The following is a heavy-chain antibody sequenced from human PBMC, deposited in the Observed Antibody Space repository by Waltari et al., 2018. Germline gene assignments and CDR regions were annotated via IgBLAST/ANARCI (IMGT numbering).Heavy chain of an antibody. CDR2: INPTSGGT. J-gene: IGHJ4*02. CDR1: GYMFTNYY. Sequence: QVQLVQSGAEVKKPGASVKIACKASGYMFTNYYMYWVRQAPGQGREWRGWINPTSGGTNHAQKFQGRVTMTRHTSISPAYMELTRLRSDDPAVYFCARRKGYCTSSTCPPVQGYFGSWGPGTLVTVSS. V-gene: IGHV1-2*02. D-gene: IGHD2-2*01. CDR3: ARRKGYCTSSTCPPVQGYFGS.